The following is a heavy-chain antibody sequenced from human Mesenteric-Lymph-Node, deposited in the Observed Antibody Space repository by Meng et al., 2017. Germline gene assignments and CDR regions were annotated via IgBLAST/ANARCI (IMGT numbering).Heavy chain of an antibody. Sequence: GESLKISCAPSGITLSSNWMSWVRQAPGKGLEWVANIKEDGSERYYVDSVKGRFTISRDNAKNSLYLQMNSLRAEDTAVYYCARVGHGGYHSYFDFWGRGTLVTVSS. CDR2: IKEDGSER. CDR3: ARVGHGGYHSYFDF. CDR1: GITLSSNW. V-gene: IGHV3-7*01. D-gene: IGHD5-12*01. J-gene: IGHJ4*02.